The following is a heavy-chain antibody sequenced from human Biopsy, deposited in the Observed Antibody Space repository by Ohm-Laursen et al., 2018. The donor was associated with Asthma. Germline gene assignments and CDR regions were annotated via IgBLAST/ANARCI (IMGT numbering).Heavy chain of an antibody. V-gene: IGHV2-70*01. J-gene: IGHJ3*02. CDR1: GFSLTTTGMS. CDR3: ARIPEVGTNSFDI. CDR2: IDWDDDK. Sequence: TQTLTLTCTFSGFSLTTTGMSVSWIRRPPGKALEWLALIDWDDDKYYSASLKTRLTISKDSSKNQVVLTMTNVDPVDTATYFCARIPEVGTNSFDIWGQGTMVTVSS. D-gene: IGHD1-14*01.